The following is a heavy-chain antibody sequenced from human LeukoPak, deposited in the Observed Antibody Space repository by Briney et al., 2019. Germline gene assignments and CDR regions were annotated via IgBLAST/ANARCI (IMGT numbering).Heavy chain of an antibody. Sequence: AETLSLTCTLSGGSVSSYYWSWVRQPRGRGLEWLGYIYYRWSTNYNPSLKSRVTISVDTSKNQFSLKLSSVTAADTAVYYCARGAPAMGATHRPPIDYWGQGTLVNVSS. CDR2: IYYRWST. V-gene: IGHV4-59*02. D-gene: IGHD1-26*01. J-gene: IGHJ4*02. CDR1: GGSVSSYY. CDR3: ARGAPAMGATHRPPIDY.